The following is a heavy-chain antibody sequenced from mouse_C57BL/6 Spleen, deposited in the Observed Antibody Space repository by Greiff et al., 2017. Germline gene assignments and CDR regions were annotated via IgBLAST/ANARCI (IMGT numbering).Heavy chain of an antibody. CDR1: GYTFTDYY. D-gene: IGHD3-1*01. V-gene: IGHV1-76*01. CDR3: AREGIGYQGFAY. Sequence: QVQLQQSGAELVRPGASVKLSCKASGYTFTDYYINWVKQRPGQGLEWIARIYPGSGNTYYNEKFKGKATLTAEKSSSTAYMQLSSLTSEDSAVYFCAREGIGYQGFAYWGQGTLVTVSA. CDR2: IYPGSGNT. J-gene: IGHJ3*01.